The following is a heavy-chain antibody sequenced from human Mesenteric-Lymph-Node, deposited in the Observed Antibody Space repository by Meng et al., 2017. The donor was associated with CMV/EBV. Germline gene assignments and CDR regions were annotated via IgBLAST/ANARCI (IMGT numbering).Heavy chain of an antibody. CDR3: ARAYCSSTSCAMGYYYGMDV. CDR1: GGTFSSYA. Sequence: SVKVSCKASGGTFSSYAISWVRQAPGQGLEWMGGIIPIFGTANYAQKFQGRVTITTDEFTSTAYMELSSLRSEDTAVYYCARAYCSSTSCAMGYYYGMDVWGQGTTVTVSS. CDR2: IIPIFGTA. D-gene: IGHD2-2*01. J-gene: IGHJ6*02. V-gene: IGHV1-69*05.